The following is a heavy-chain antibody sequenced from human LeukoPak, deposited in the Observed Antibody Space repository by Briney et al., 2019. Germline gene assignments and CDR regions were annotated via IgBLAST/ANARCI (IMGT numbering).Heavy chain of an antibody. V-gene: IGHV1-69*05. J-gene: IGHJ5*02. CDR3: ARTRFVSSTFRGFDP. D-gene: IGHD2-2*01. Sequence: SVKVSCKASGGTFSSYAISWVRQAPGQGLEWMGRIIPIFGTANYAQKFQGRVTITTDESTSTAYMELSNLRSEDTAVYYCARTRFVSSTFRGFDPWGQGTLVTVSS. CDR2: IIPIFGTA. CDR1: GGTFSSYA.